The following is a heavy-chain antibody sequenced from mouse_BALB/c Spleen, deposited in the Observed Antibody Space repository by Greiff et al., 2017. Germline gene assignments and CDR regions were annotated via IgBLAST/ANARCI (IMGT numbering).Heavy chain of an antibody. CDR3: ARDLV. Sequence: DVKLQESGPGLVKPSQSLSLTCSVTGYSITSGYYWNWIRQFPGNKLEWMGYISYDGSNNYNPSLKNRISITRDTSKNQFFLKLNSVTTEDTATYYCARDLVWGQGTTLTVSS. J-gene: IGHJ2*01. CDR1: GYSITSGYY. V-gene: IGHV3-6*02. CDR2: ISYDGSN.